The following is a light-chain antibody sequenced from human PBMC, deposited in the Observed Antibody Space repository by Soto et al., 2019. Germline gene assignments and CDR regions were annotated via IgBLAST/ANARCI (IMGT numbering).Light chain of an antibody. CDR2: DAS. J-gene: IGKJ1*01. V-gene: IGKV1-5*01. Sequence: EIQMTQSPSTLSASVGDRVTITCRASQSISSWLAWYQQKPGKAPKLLVYDASSLESGVPSRFSGSGSGTEFTLTISSLQPDDFATYYCQQYNTYSPERTFGQGSKVDIK. CDR3: QQYNTYSPERT. CDR1: QSISSW.